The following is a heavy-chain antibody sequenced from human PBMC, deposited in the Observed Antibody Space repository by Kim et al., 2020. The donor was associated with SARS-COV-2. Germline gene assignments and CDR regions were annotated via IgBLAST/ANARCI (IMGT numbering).Heavy chain of an antibody. D-gene: IGHD5-18*01. CDR1: GFTFSSYG. Sequence: GGSLRLSCAASGFTFSSYGMNWVRQAPGKGPEWVSYISTISSSIYYADSVKGRFTISRDNAKNSLYLQMNSLRAEDTAVYYCARERIQLWGTWGGFDIWGQGTLVTVSS. J-gene: IGHJ4*02. CDR2: ISTISSSI. CDR3: ARERIQLWGTWGGFDI. V-gene: IGHV3-48*04.